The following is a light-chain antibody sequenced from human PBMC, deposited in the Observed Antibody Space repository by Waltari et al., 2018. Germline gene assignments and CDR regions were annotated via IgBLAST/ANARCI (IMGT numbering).Light chain of an antibody. Sequence: DIQMTQSPSSLSASVGDRVTIGCRATQNITRYLNWYQQKPGKAPNLLIHTVSKLHSGVPSRFSGSGSVTDFTLAISSLQPEDFASYYCQQSYDYPFTFGPGTTVDLK. V-gene: IGKV1-39*01. CDR2: TVS. J-gene: IGKJ3*01. CDR1: QNITRY. CDR3: QQSYDYPFT.